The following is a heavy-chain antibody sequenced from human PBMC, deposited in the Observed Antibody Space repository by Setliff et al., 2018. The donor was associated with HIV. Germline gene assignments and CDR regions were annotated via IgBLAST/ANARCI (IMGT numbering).Heavy chain of an antibody. J-gene: IGHJ4*02. CDR1: GYTFTYYD. V-gene: IGHV1-8*03. Sequence: SVKVSCKASGYTFTYYDINWVRQATGQGLEWMGWMNPNSGNTGYAQKFQGRVTITRNTSISTAYMELSSLRSEDTAVCYCAREYYYDSSGYDYWGQGTLVTVSS. CDR2: MNPNSGNT. D-gene: IGHD3-22*01. CDR3: AREYYYDSSGYDY.